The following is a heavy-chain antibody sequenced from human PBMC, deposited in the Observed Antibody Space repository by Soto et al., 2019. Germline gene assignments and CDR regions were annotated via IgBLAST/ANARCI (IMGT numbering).Heavy chain of an antibody. D-gene: IGHD6-6*01. V-gene: IGHV4-61*01. CDR1: GGSVNSGSYY. J-gene: IGHJ6*02. CDR2: IYYSGST. CDR3: ARDFHGSSLDYYYYGMDG. Sequence: PWKTLSLTCTVSGGSVNSGSYYWSWLRQPPGKGLEWIGYIYYSGSTNYNPSLKSRVTISVDTSKNQFSLKLSSVTAADTAVYYCARDFHGSSLDYYYYGMDGWGQGTTVTVS.